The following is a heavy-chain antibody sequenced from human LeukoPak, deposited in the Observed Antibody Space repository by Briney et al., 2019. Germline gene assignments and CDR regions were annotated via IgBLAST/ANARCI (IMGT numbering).Heavy chain of an antibody. CDR2: INHSGST. D-gene: IGHD5-24*01. Sequence: NPSETLSLTCSVYGGSFSGYYWSWIRQPPGKGLEWIGEINHSGSTNYNPSLKSRVTISVDTSKNQFSLKLSSVTAADTAVYYCARDRWIVGYISFDSWGQGTLVTVSS. J-gene: IGHJ4*02. V-gene: IGHV4-34*01. CDR3: ARDRWIVGYISFDS. CDR1: GGSFSGYY.